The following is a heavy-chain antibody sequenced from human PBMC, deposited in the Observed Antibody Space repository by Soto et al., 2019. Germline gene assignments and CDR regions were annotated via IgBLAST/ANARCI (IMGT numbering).Heavy chain of an antibody. J-gene: IGHJ4*02. CDR2: ISYAGSNK. D-gene: IGHD6-13*01. V-gene: IGHV3-30*18. CDR1: GFTFSSYG. CDR3: AKEYGSSSLSLDFDY. Sequence: QVQLVESGGGVVQPGRSLRLSCAASGFTFSSYGMHWVRQAPGKGLEWVAVISYAGSNKYYADSVKGRFTISRDNSKNTLYLQMNSLRAEDTAVYYCAKEYGSSSLSLDFDYWGQGTLVTVSS.